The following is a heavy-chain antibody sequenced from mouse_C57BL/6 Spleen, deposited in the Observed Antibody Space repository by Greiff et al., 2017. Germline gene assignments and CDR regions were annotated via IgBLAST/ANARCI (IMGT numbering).Heavy chain of an antibody. Sequence: EVQLVESGGGLVKPGGSLKLSCAASGFTFSDYGMHWVRQAPEKGLEWVAYISSGSSTIYYEDTVKGRFTISRDNAKNTLFLQMTSLRSEDTALYYCARNHYGSSHWYFGVWGTGTTVTVSS. J-gene: IGHJ1*03. D-gene: IGHD1-1*01. CDR3: ARNHYGSSHWYFGV. CDR2: ISSGSSTI. V-gene: IGHV5-17*01. CDR1: GFTFSDYG.